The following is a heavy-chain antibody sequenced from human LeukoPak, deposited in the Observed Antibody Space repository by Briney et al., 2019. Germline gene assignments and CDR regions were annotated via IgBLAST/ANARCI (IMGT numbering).Heavy chain of an antibody. CDR1: GFTFSTYS. Sequence: GGSLRLSCSASGFTFSTYSMNWVRQAPGKGLEWVSSSSSSSRYIYYADSVKGRFTISRDNAKNSLYLQMNSLRAEDTAVYYCARAPAHYYDSSDHYYVGESYFDYWGQGTLVTVSS. CDR3: ARAPAHYYDSSDHYYVGESYFDY. J-gene: IGHJ4*02. CDR2: SSSSSRYI. V-gene: IGHV3-21*01. D-gene: IGHD3-22*01.